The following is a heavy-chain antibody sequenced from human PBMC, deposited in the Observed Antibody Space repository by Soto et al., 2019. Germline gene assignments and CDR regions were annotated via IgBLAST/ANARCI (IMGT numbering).Heavy chain of an antibody. V-gene: IGHV1-2*04. CDR1: GYTFTGYY. Sequence: ASVKVSCKASGYTFTGYYMHWVRQAPGQGLEWMGWINPNSGGTNYAQKFQGWVTMTRDTSISTAYMELSRLRSDDTAVYYCARPLRGCSGGSCYPFDAFDIWGQGTMVTVSS. D-gene: IGHD2-15*01. J-gene: IGHJ3*02. CDR2: INPNSGGT. CDR3: ARPLRGCSGGSCYPFDAFDI.